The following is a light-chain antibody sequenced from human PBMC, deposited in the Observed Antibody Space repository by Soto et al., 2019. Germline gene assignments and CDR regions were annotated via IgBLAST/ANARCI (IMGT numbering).Light chain of an antibody. CDR3: QQYGGSPRVT. J-gene: IGKJ4*01. V-gene: IGKV3-20*01. CDR2: SAS. Sequence: EIVLTQSPGTLSLSPGERVTLSCRASQSVSSNYLAWYQQKSGQAPRLLIYSASSRATGIPDRFSGSGSGTDFTLTINRLEPEDFAVYYCQQYGGSPRVTFGGGTKVEIK. CDR1: QSVSSNY.